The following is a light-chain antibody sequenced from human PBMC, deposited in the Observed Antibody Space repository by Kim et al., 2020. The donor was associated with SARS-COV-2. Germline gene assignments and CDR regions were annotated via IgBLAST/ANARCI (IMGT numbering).Light chain of an antibody. V-gene: IGKV1-NL1*01. CDR1: QDISHS. CDR2: SAS. Sequence: LVGDRVTITCRASQDISHSLAWYQQKPGRPPKRLLSSASRLGGGVPSRFSGSGSGTDFTLTVTSLQPEDIATYYCQQYFSTPPGTFGQGTKVDIK. CDR3: QQYFSTPPGT. J-gene: IGKJ1*01.